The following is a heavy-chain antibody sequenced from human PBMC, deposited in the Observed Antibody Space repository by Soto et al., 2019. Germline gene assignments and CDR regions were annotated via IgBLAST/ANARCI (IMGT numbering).Heavy chain of an antibody. CDR3: ARVTQYYDSSGYFYNWFDP. CDR2: IYYSGST. D-gene: IGHD3-22*01. Sequence: SETLSLTCTVSGGSSSGSYYWSWIRQPPGKGLEWIGYIYYSGSTNYNPSLKSRVTISVDTSKNQFSLKLSSVTAADTAVYYCARVTQYYDSSGYFYNWFDPWGQGTLVTVSS. V-gene: IGHV4-61*01. CDR1: GGSSSGSYY. J-gene: IGHJ5*02.